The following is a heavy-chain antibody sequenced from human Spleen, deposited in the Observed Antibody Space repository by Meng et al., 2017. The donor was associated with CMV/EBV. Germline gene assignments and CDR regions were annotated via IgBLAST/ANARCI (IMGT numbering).Heavy chain of an antibody. V-gene: IGHV1-2*02. J-gene: IGHJ1*01. D-gene: IGHD2-21*01. CDR1: GLTFTGYY. CDR2: INTNSGDT. CDR3: ATTAPSPVGGDGFY. Sequence: ASVKVSCKSSGLTFTGYYMPWVRQAPGQGLEWTEWINTNSGDTNYAQKFQGRVTMTRDTSITTAYMELSGLRSEDTAIYYGATTAPSPVGGDGFYWGKGTLVTVSS.